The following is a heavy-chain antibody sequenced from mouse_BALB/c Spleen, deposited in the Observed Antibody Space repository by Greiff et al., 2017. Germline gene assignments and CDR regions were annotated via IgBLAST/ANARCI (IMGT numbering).Heavy chain of an antibody. Sequence: EVQRVESGGGLVKPGGSLKLSCAASGFTFSDYYMYWVRQTPEKRLEWVATISDGGSYTYYPDSVKGRFTISRDNAKNNLYLQMSSLKSEDTAMYYCARHRDVGFAYWGQGTLVTVSA. CDR2: ISDGGSYT. V-gene: IGHV5-4*02. CDR1: GFTFSDYY. CDR3: ARHRDVGFAY. J-gene: IGHJ3*01.